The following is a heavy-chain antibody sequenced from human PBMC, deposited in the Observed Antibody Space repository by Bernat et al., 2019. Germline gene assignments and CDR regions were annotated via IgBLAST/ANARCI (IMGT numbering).Heavy chain of an antibody. V-gene: IGHV1-46*03. Sequence: QVQLVQSGAEVKKPGASVKVSCKTSGYTFSNYLLHWVRQAPGQGLEWMGFINPSDGCTGYIETFQGRLTMTRDTSTGTAYMELNSLRSEDTAVYYCVREEVGGNFDFWGQGTVVTVSS. CDR1: GYTFSNYL. CDR3: VREEVGGNFDF. CDR2: INPSDGCT. J-gene: IGHJ4*02. D-gene: IGHD1-26*01.